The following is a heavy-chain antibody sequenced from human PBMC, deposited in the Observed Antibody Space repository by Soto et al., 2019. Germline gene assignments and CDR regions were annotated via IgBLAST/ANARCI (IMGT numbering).Heavy chain of an antibody. Sequence: TGGSLRLSCAASGFTFSSYWMSWVRQAPGKGLEWVANIKQDGSEKYYVDSVKGRFTISRDNAKNSLYLQMNSLRAEDTAVYYCARDQLEPSWNYFDYWGQGTLVTVSS. V-gene: IGHV3-7*03. J-gene: IGHJ4*02. D-gene: IGHD1-1*01. CDR3: ARDQLEPSWNYFDY. CDR1: GFTFSSYW. CDR2: IKQDGSEK.